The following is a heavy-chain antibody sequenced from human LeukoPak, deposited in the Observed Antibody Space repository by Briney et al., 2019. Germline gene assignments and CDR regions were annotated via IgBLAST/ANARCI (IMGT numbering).Heavy chain of an antibody. CDR3: ARDLRYCSGGSCYLYYYYYGMDA. V-gene: IGHV1-18*01. Sequence: ASVKVSCKASGYTFTSYGISWVRQAPGQGLEWMGWISAYNGNTNYAQKLQGRVTMTTDTSTSTAYMELRSLRSDDTAVYYCARDLRYCSGGSCYLYYYYYGMDAWGQGTTVTVSS. CDR2: ISAYNGNT. J-gene: IGHJ6*02. CDR1: GYTFTSYG. D-gene: IGHD2-15*01.